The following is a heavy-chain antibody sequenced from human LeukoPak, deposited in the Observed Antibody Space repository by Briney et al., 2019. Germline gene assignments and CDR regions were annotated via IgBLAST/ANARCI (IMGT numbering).Heavy chain of an antibody. J-gene: IGHJ6*03. CDR1: GFTFSSYW. D-gene: IGHD3-10*02. V-gene: IGHV3-48*01. CDR3: ASVPDYYYYYMDV. Sequence: PGGSLRLSCAASGFTFSSYWMHWVRQAPGKGLEWVSYISSSSSTIYYADSVKGRFTISRDNAKNSLYLQMNSLRAEDTAVYYCASVPDYYYYYMDVWGKGTTVTVSS. CDR2: ISSSSSTI.